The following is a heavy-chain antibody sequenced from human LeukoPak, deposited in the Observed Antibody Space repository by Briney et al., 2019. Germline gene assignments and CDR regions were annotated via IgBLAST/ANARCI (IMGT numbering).Heavy chain of an antibody. D-gene: IGHD3-10*01. CDR3: ASLYYYGSGSHNAEYFQY. CDR2: IYYRGST. V-gene: IGHV4-59*08. CDR1: GGSISSHY. J-gene: IGHJ1*01. Sequence: SETLSLTCTVSGGSISSHYWSWIRQPPGKGLEWIGYIYYRGSTNYNPSLMSRVTISVDTSKSQFSLKLSSVTAADTAVYYCASLYYYGSGSHNAEYFQYWGQGTLVTVSS.